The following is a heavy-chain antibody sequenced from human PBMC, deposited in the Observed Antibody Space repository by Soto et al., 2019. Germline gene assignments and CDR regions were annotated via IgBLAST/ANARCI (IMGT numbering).Heavy chain of an antibody. Sequence: QVQLQQWGAGLLKPSETLSLTCAVYGGSFSGYYWSWIRQPPGKGLEWIGEINHRASTNYNPSLKSRVTISVDTSKNQFSLKLSSVTAADTAVYFCVRAGDNSGYGDYWGQGALVTVSS. CDR2: INHRAST. V-gene: IGHV4-34*01. J-gene: IGHJ4*02. CDR3: VRAGDNSGYGDY. D-gene: IGHD3-22*01. CDR1: GGSFSGYY.